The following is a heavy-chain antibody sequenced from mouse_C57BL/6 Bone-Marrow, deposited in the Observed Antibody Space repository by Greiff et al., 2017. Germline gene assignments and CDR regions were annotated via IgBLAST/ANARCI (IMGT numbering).Heavy chain of an antibody. V-gene: IGHV1-55*01. CDR3: ARDDYGSSYWYFDV. J-gene: IGHJ1*03. Sequence: VQLQQPGAELVKPGASVKMSCKASGYTFTSYWITWVKQRPGQGLEWIGDIYPGSGSTNYNEKFKSKATLTVDTSSSTAYMQLSSLTSEDSAVYYGARDDYGSSYWYFDVWGTGTTVTVSS. CDR1: GYTFTSYW. CDR2: IYPGSGST. D-gene: IGHD1-1*01.